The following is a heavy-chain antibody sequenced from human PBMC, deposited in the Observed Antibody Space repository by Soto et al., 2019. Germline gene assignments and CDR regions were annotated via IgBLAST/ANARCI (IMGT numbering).Heavy chain of an antibody. J-gene: IGHJ5*02. V-gene: IGHV4-38-2*01. CDR1: GYSIRSGYY. CDR2: IYHSGTT. D-gene: IGHD3-16*01. Sequence: SETLSLTCAVSGYSIRSGYYWGWIRQPPGKGLEYIGSIYHSGTTYYNPPLKSRLTTSVDTSKNQYSLKLSSVTAADTAVYYCGRHGAPYSWFDPWGQGILVTAPQ. CDR3: GRHGAPYSWFDP.